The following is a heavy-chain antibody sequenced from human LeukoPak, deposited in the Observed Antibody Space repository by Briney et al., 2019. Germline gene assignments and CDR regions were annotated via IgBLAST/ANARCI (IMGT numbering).Heavy chain of an antibody. J-gene: IGHJ4*02. V-gene: IGHV4-39*01. D-gene: IGHD3-10*01. Sequence: KPSETLSLTCTVSGGSISSSTYYWAWIRQPPGKGLEWTGTIHYSGSSYYNPSLKSRLTISVGTSRNQFSLKLSSVTASDTAVYYCATRYGSGTYPRYYFDSWGQGTLVTVSS. CDR3: ATRYGSGTYPRYYFDS. CDR1: GGSISSSTYY. CDR2: IHYSGSS.